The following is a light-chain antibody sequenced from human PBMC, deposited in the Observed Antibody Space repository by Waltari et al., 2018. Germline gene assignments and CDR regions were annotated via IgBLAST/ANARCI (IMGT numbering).Light chain of an antibody. CDR2: DAS. V-gene: IGKV3-11*01. CDR3: QQRFNWIFT. J-gene: IGKJ3*01. Sequence: VLTQSPATLSLSPCERATLSCRASETIGSSLAWYQQRPGQAPRLLIYDASNRATGVPARFSGSGSGTDFTLTISSLESEDFAVYYCQQRFNWIFTFGPGTKVDI. CDR1: ETIGSS.